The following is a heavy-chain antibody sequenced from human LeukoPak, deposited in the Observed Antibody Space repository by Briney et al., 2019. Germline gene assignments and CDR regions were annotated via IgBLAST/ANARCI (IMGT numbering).Heavy chain of an antibody. CDR2: INPNSGGT. J-gene: IGHJ5*02. D-gene: IGHD3-10*01. Sequence: ASVKVSCKAFGYTFTSNYMHWVRQAPGQGLEWMGWINPNSGGTNYAQKFQGRVTMTRDTSISTAYMELSRLRSDDTAVYYCARNHITMVRGVIMRWFDPWGQGTLVTVSS. V-gene: IGHV1-2*02. CDR1: GYTFTSNY. CDR3: ARNHITMVRGVIMRWFDP.